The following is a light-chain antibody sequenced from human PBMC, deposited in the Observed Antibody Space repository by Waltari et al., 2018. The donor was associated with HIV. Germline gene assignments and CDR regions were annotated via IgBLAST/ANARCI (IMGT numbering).Light chain of an antibody. V-gene: IGLV1-40*01. Sequence: QSELTQPPSVSAAPGQRVTISCTGSRSNIGAGYDVHWYQQVPGRAPKVVIYDNSNRPSGVPDRFSGSKSGSSASLVITGLQSEDEADYYCQSYDSNLSGLFGGGTKVTVL. J-gene: IGLJ2*01. CDR3: QSYDSNLSGL. CDR1: RSNIGAGYD. CDR2: DNS.